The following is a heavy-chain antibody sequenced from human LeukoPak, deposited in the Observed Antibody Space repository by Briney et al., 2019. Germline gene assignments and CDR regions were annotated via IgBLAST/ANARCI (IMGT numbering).Heavy chain of an antibody. V-gene: IGHV3-23*01. Sequence: PGGSLRLSCAASGFTFSSSAMSWVRQAPGKGLEWVSGISGSGGSTYYADSVKGRFTISRDNFKNTLYLQMNSLRAEDTAVYYCAKDRRGLANLDYWGQGTLVTVSS. CDR2: ISGSGGST. CDR1: GFTFSSSA. D-gene: IGHD3-16*01. CDR3: AKDRRGLANLDY. J-gene: IGHJ4*02.